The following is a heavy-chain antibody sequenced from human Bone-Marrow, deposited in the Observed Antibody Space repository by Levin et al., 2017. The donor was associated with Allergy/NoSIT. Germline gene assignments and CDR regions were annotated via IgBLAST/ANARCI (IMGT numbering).Heavy chain of an antibody. Sequence: SVKVSCKASGGTFSSYAISWVRQAPGQGLEWMGGIIPIFGTANYAQKFQGRVTITADESTSTAYMELSSLRSEDTAVYYCARISLWQQLAPPDRYCSGGSCYWFGMDVWGQGTTVTVSS. CDR2: IIPIFGTA. CDR3: ARISLWQQLAPPDRYCSGGSCYWFGMDV. D-gene: IGHD2-15*01. J-gene: IGHJ6*02. CDR1: GGTFSSYA. V-gene: IGHV1-69*13.